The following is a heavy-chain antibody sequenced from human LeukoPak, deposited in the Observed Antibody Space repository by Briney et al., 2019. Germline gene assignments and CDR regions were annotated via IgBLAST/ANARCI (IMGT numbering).Heavy chain of an antibody. CDR2: ISGSGGST. J-gene: IGHJ4*02. V-gene: IGHV3-23*01. CDR3: AKDNRDYYIDY. CDR1: GFTFSSYA. Sequence: GGSLRLSCAASGFTFSSYAMSWVRQAPGKGREWVSAISGSGGSTYYAESVKGRFTISRDNSKNTLYLQMNSLRAEDTAVYYCAKDNRDYYIDYWGQGTLVTVSS. D-gene: IGHD3-10*01.